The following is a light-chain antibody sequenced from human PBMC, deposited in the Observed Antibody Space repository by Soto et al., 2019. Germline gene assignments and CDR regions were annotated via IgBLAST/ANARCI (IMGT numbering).Light chain of an antibody. CDR2: DVS. Sequence: QSALTQPASVSGSPGQSSTISFTGTSSDVGGYNYVSWYQQHPGKAPKLMIYDVSNRPSGVSNRFSGSKSGNTASLTISGLQAEDEADYYCSSYTSSSTLVFGGGTELTVL. V-gene: IGLV2-14*01. J-gene: IGLJ2*01. CDR1: SSDVGGYNY. CDR3: SSYTSSSTLV.